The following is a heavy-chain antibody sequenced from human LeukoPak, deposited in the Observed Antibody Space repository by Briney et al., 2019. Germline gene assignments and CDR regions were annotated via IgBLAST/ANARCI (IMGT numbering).Heavy chain of an antibody. CDR3: ARAAYYYDSSGLDY. CDR1: GYTFTSYG. V-gene: IGHV1-2*02. Sequence: ASVKVSCKASGYTFTSYGISWVRQAPGQGLEWMGWINSNSGGTNYAQKFQGRVTMTRDTSISTAYMELSRLRSDDTAVYYCARAAYYYDSSGLDYWGQGTLVTVSS. D-gene: IGHD3-22*01. CDR2: INSNSGGT. J-gene: IGHJ4*02.